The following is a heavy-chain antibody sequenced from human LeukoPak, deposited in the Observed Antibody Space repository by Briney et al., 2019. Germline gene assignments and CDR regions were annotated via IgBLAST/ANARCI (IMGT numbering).Heavy chain of an antibody. CDR3: ARDQAYSFDY. CDR1: GFTFSAYS. D-gene: IGHD4-11*01. Sequence: PGGSLRLSCAASGFTFSAYSMNWVRQAPEKGLEWVSYIGSSSSPIYYADSVKGRFTISRDNAKNSLYLQMDSLRAEDTAVYYCARDQAYSFDYWGQGPLVTVSS. V-gene: IGHV3-48*01. J-gene: IGHJ4*02. CDR2: IGSSSSPI.